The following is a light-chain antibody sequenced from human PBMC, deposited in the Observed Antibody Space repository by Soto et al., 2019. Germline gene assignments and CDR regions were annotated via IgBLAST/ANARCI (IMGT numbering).Light chain of an antibody. CDR3: QQTYNTPPLT. Sequence: DIQMTQSPYSLSASVGDRVTITCRASQSIDGYLNWYQQKPGKAPKLLIYAASSLQSGVPSRFSGSGSGTHFTLTISSLQPEDFGTYYCQQTYNTPPLTFGGGTKV. V-gene: IGKV1-39*01. CDR1: QSIDGY. CDR2: AAS. J-gene: IGKJ4*01.